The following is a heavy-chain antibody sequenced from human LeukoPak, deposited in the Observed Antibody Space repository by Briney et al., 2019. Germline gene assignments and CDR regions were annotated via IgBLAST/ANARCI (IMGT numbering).Heavy chain of an antibody. V-gene: IGHV4-39*01. D-gene: IGHD3-22*01. CDR1: GGSISSSSYC. J-gene: IGHJ5*02. Sequence: SETLSLTCTVSGGSISSSSYCWGWIRQPPGKGLEWIGSIYYSGRTYDNPSLKSRVTMSVDTSKNQFSLKLSSVTAADTAVYYCARLLYDRSGYYWFDPWGQGTLVTVSS. CDR2: IYYSGRT. CDR3: ARLLYDRSGYYWFDP.